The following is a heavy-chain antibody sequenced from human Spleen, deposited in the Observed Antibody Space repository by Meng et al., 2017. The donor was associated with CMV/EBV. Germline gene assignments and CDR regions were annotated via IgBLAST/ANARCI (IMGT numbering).Heavy chain of an antibody. CDR2: ISPSSTYV. CDR3: ACGGGSCYSRNN. D-gene: IGHD2-15*01. V-gene: IGHV3-11*06. J-gene: IGHJ4*02. CDR1: GFSFSDYY. Sequence: CAAFGFSFSDYYMSWIRQAPGKGLEWVSSISPSSTYVHYADSVKGRFSISRDDAQNSLFLDMNSLRAEDTALYYCACGGGSCYSRNNWGQGTLVTVSS.